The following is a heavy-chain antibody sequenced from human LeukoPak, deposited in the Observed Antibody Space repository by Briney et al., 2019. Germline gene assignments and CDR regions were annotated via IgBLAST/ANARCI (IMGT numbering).Heavy chain of an antibody. D-gene: IGHD3-10*01. Sequence: PGGSLRLSCAASGFTFSSYTMHWVRRAPGKGLEWVAVISKDGSNKYYADSVKGRFTISRDNSKKTVSLQMDSLRAEDTAVYYCASPNFREGDSIDYWGQGTLVTVSS. J-gene: IGHJ4*02. CDR2: ISKDGSNK. V-gene: IGHV3-30-3*01. CDR3: ASPNFREGDSIDY. CDR1: GFTFSSYT.